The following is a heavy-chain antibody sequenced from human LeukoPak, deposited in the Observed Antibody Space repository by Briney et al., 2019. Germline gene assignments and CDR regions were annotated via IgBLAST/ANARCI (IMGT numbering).Heavy chain of an antibody. CDR3: ARVPAAMENWFDP. J-gene: IGHJ5*02. Sequence: GASVKVSCKASGHTFTSYAMHWVRQAPGQRLEWMGWINAGNGNTKYSQKFQGRVTITRDTSASTAYMELSSLRSEDTAVYYCARVPAAMENWFDPWGQGTLVTVSS. CDR1: GHTFTSYA. D-gene: IGHD2-2*01. CDR2: INAGNGNT. V-gene: IGHV1-3*01.